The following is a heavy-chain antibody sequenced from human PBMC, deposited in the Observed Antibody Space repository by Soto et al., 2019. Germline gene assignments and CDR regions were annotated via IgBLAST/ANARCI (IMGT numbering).Heavy chain of an antibody. CDR3: AREGGESSDGLYYFDS. CDR1: GGSTSSDNY. CDR2: IYYSGNT. D-gene: IGHD3-16*01. V-gene: IGHV4-30-4*01. J-gene: IGHJ4*02. Sequence: SETLSLTCTVSGGSTSSDNYWSWIRQPPGKGLEWIGHIYYSGNTDYNPSLKSRLAISIDTSKNQFSLKLSSVTAADTAVYFCAREGGESSDGLYYFDSWGQGSLVTVSS.